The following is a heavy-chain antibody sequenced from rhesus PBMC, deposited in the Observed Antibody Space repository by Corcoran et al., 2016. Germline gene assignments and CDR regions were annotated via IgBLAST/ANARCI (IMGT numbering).Heavy chain of an antibody. CDR2: IYGSGSST. J-gene: IGHJ5-1*01. V-gene: IGHV4-169*01. Sequence: QLQLQESGPGLVKPSETLSVTCAVSGGSISSSYWSWIRQAPGKGLEWIGDIYGSGSSTTYTPPRKSRVTLSVDTSKNQFSLKLSSVTAADTAVYYCVRSTVYNRFDVWGPGVLVTVSS. CDR1: GGSISSSY. D-gene: IGHD1-1-1*01. CDR3: VRSTVYNRFDV.